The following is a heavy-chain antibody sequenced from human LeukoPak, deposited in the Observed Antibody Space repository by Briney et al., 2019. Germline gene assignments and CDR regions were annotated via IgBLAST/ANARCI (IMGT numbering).Heavy chain of an antibody. V-gene: IGHV4-31*03. Sequence: SETLSLTCTVSGFSISSGGYYWSWLRQHPGKGLEWIGYIYYSGSTYYNPSLKSRVTISVDTSKNQFSLKLSSVTDADTAVYYCARGRIAARGWFDPWGQGTLDTVSS. CDR2: IYYSGST. CDR3: ARGRIAARGWFDP. J-gene: IGHJ5*02. D-gene: IGHD6-6*01. CDR1: GFSISSGGYY.